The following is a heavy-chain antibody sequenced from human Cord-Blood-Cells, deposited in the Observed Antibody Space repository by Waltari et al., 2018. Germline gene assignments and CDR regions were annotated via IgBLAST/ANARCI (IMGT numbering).Heavy chain of an antibody. V-gene: IGHV4-31*03. Sequence: VQLQESGPGLVKPSQTLSLTCTVPGGSISSGGSYWIWIRQHPGKGLEWIGYIDYSGSTYYNPSLKSRVTISVDTSKNQFSLKLSSVTAADTAVYYCARVGYSGYDFDYWGQGTLVTVSS. CDR2: IDYSGST. CDR1: GGSISSGGSY. CDR3: ARVGYSGYDFDY. D-gene: IGHD5-12*01. J-gene: IGHJ4*02.